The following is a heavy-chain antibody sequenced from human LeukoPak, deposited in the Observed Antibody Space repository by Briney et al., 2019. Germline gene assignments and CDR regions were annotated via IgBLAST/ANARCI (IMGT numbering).Heavy chain of an antibody. Sequence: ASVKVSCKASGYTFTSYAMHWVRQAPGQGLEWMGIINPSGGSTSYAQRFQGRVTMTRDTSTSTVYMELSSLRSEDTAVYYCARHAQWLVRRTGPNGMDVWGQGTTVTVSS. J-gene: IGHJ6*02. CDR2: INPSGGST. CDR3: ARHAQWLVRRTGPNGMDV. CDR1: GYTFTSYA. V-gene: IGHV1-46*01. D-gene: IGHD6-19*01.